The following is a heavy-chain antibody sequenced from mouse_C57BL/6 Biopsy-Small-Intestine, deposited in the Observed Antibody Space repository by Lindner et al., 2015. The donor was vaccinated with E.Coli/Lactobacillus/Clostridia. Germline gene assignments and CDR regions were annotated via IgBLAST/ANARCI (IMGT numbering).Heavy chain of an antibody. D-gene: IGHD2-4*01. CDR2: IRTNYAT. J-gene: IGHJ4*01. V-gene: IGHV10-3*01. CDR3: VRYYDYDYVMDY. CDR1: DFTFNNYA. Sequence: VQLQESGGGLVQPKGSLKLSCAASDFTFNNYAMHWVRRAPGKGLEWVARIRTNYATYYADSVKGRFTISRDDSQSMLYLQMNNLKTEDTAMYYCVRYYDYDYVMDYWGQGTSVTVSS.